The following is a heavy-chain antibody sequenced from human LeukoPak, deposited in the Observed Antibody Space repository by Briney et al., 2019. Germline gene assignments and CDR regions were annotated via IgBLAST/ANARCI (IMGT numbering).Heavy chain of an antibody. D-gene: IGHD6-13*01. CDR2: VKSTSDGGTT. J-gene: IGHJ4*02. V-gene: IGHV3-15*01. CDR1: GFTFSNAW. CDR3: TTIAAAGHFDY. Sequence: GGSLRLSCAASGFTFSNAWMSWVRQATGKGLEWVGRVKSTSDGGTTDYAAPVKGRFTISRDDSKHTLYLQMNSLETEDTAVYYCTTIAAAGHFDYWGQGTLVTVTS.